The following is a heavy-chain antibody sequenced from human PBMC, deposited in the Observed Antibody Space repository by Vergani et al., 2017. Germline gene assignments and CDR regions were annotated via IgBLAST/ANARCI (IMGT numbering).Heavy chain of an antibody. CDR2: IYWDDDK. J-gene: IGHJ4*02. CDR3: AHIVHEDYYGSGSYYIARLCDY. Sequence: QITLTESGPTLVKPPQTLTLTCTFSGFSLSTSGVGVGWIRQPPGTALEWLALIYWDDDKRYSPSLKSRLPITKETSKNQVVLTMTNMDPGDTATYYCAHIVHEDYYGSGSYYIARLCDYSGQGTLVTVSS. CDR1: GFSLSTSGVG. D-gene: IGHD3-10*01. V-gene: IGHV2-5*02.